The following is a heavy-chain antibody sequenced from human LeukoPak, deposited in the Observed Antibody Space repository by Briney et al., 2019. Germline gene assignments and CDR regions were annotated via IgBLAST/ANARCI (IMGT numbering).Heavy chain of an antibody. D-gene: IGHD5-12*01. V-gene: IGHV4-4*07. CDR3: ARGGSGYDRAYYYVDY. Sequence: SETLSLTCTVSGGSISSYYRSWIRQPAGKGLEWIGRIYISGSTNYNPSLKSRVTISVDKSNNQFSLKLSSVTAADTAVYYCARGGSGYDRAYYYVDYWGEETLVTVAS. CDR2: IYISGST. CDR1: GGSISSYY. J-gene: IGHJ4*02.